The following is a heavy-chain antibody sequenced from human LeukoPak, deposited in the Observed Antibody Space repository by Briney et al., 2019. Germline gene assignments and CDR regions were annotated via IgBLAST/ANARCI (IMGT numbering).Heavy chain of an antibody. CDR3: ARGYSNYGYTFDI. V-gene: IGHV3-30*02. Sequence: GGSLRLSCAASGFTLSSYGMHWVRQAPGKGLEWVAFIRYDGSNKYYADSVKGRFTISRDNSKNTLYLQMNSLRAEDTAVYYCARGYSNYGYTFDIWGQGTMVTVSS. J-gene: IGHJ3*02. D-gene: IGHD4-11*01. CDR2: IRYDGSNK. CDR1: GFTLSSYG.